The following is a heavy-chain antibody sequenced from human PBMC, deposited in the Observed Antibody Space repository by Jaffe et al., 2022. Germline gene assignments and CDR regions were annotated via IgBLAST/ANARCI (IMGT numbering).Heavy chain of an antibody. V-gene: IGHV4-34*01. CDR3: ARGGKYQLLSTRFGEYFQH. CDR2: INHSGST. D-gene: IGHD2-2*01. J-gene: IGHJ1*01. Sequence: QVQLQQWGAGLLKPSETLSLTCAVYGGSFSGYYWSWIRQPPGKGLEWIGEINHSGSTNYNPSLKSRVTISVDTSKNQFSLKLSSVTAADTAVYYCARGGKYQLLSTRFGEYFQHWGQGTLVTVSS. CDR1: GGSFSGYY.